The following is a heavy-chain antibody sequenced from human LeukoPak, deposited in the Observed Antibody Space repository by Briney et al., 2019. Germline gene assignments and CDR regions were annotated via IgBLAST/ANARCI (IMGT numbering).Heavy chain of an antibody. D-gene: IGHD3-3*01. CDR1: GFTFSSYG. CDR2: IWYDGSNK. V-gene: IGHV3-33*08. J-gene: IGHJ6*02. Sequence: PGGSLRLSCAASGFTFSSYGMHWVRQAPGKGLEWVAVIWYDGSNKYYADSVKGRFTISRDNSKNTLYLQMNSLRAEDTAVYYCARDLQGDYDFWTGYYDYYYYGMDVWGQGTTVTVSS. CDR3: ARDLQGDYDFWTGYYDYYYYGMDV.